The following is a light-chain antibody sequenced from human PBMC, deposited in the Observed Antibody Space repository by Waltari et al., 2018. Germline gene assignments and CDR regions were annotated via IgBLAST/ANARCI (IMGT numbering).Light chain of an antibody. V-gene: IGLV2-11*01. CDR1: SSHVGGYNY. Sequence: QSALTQPRSVSGSPGQSVTISCTGTSSHVGGYNYVSWYQQHPGKAPKLIIYEVSKRPSGVPDRFSGSKSGNTASLTISGLQAEDDADYYCCSYAGSFLWVFGGGTTLTVL. J-gene: IGLJ3*02. CDR3: CSYAGSFLWV. CDR2: EVS.